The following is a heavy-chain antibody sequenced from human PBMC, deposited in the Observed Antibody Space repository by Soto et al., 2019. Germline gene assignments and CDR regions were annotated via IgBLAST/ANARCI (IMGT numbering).Heavy chain of an antibody. Sequence: EVPLLDSGGCWVQPGGSLRLSCVASGFVFSDYAMSWVRQAPGKGLEWVSAISAGGSDTYYADSVKGRFTVSRVNSKNTLYLQMNTLRAEDTAIYYCASVPIWCGSSSCYTEGFDSWGQGTLVTVSS. J-gene: IGHJ4*02. CDR1: GFVFSDYA. D-gene: IGHD2-2*01. CDR3: ASVPIWCGSSSCYTEGFDS. V-gene: IGHV3-23*01. CDR2: ISAGGSDT.